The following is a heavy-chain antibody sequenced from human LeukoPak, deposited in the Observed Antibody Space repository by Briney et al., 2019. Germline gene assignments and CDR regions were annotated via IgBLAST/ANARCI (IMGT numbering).Heavy chain of an antibody. CDR1: GGSFSGYY. CDR2: INHSGSS. Sequence: KPSETLSLTCAVYGGSFSGYYWNWIRQPPGKGLEWIGGINHSGSSNYNPSLKSRITISVDTSKNQFSLNLSSVTAADTAVYYCARASIVGAKRTRSGTFDLWGQGTMVTVSS. J-gene: IGHJ3*01. CDR3: ARASIVGAKRTRSGTFDL. D-gene: IGHD1-26*01. V-gene: IGHV4-34*01.